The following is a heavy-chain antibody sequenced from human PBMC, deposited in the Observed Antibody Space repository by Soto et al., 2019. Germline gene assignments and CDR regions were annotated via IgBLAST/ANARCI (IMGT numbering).Heavy chain of an antibody. V-gene: IGHV1-69*12. Sequence: QVQLVQSGAEVKKPESSVKVSCKAPGGTFSTYAISWVRQAPGQGLEWMGGIIPMFGTANYAQRFQDRVTITADESMNTVYMELSSLRSEDTAVYFCASGIQRWLRRINNGYSGWGQGTLVTVSS. CDR1: GGTFSTYA. J-gene: IGHJ4*02. D-gene: IGHD5-12*01. CDR3: ASGIQRWLRRINNGYSG. CDR2: IIPMFGTA.